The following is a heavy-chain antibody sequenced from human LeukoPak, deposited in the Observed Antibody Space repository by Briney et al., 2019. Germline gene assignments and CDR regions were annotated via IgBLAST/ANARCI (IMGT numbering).Heavy chain of an antibody. Sequence: GGSLRLSCAASGFTFSSYGMHWVRQAPGKGLEWVAVISYDGSNKYYADSVKGRFTISRDNAKNSLYLQMNSLRAEDTAVYYCASGFLEWLLYFDYWGQGTLVTVSS. D-gene: IGHD3-3*01. CDR2: ISYDGSNK. CDR3: ASGFLEWLLYFDY. V-gene: IGHV3-30*03. J-gene: IGHJ4*02. CDR1: GFTFSSYG.